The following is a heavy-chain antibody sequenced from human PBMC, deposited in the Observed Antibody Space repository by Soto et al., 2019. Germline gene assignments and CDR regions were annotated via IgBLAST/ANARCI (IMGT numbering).Heavy chain of an antibody. CDR2: IYSGGST. CDR3: ARQGYNYGGGYFDY. CDR1: GVTVSSNY. Sequence: EVQLVESGGGLVQPGGSLRLSCAASGVTVSSNYMSWLRQAPGKGLEWVSVIYSGGSTYYADSVKGRFTISRDNSKNTLYLQMNSLRAEDTAVYYCARQGYNYGGGYFDYWGQGTLVIVSS. V-gene: IGHV3-66*04. J-gene: IGHJ4*02. D-gene: IGHD5-18*01.